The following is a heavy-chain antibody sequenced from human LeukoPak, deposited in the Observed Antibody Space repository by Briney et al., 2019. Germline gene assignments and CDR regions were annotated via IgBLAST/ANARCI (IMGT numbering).Heavy chain of an antibody. CDR2: ISSSGSTI. CDR1: GFTFSDYY. V-gene: IGHV3-11*04. Sequence: GGSLRLSCAASGFTFSDYYMSWIRQAPGKGLEWVSYISSSGSTIYYADSVKGRFTISRDNAKNSLYLQMNSLRAEDTAVYYCARDSPGTNCSGGSCYSNWFDPWGQGTLVTVSS. D-gene: IGHD2-15*01. CDR3: ARDSPGTNCSGGSCYSNWFDP. J-gene: IGHJ5*02.